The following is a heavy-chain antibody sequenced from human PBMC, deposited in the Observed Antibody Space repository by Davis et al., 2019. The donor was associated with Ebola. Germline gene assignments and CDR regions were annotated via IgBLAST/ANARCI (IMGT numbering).Heavy chain of an antibody. J-gene: IGHJ4*02. D-gene: IGHD5-12*01. CDR1: GGSISSGGYY. CDR2: IYYSGST. CDR3: ARGLRSGYDFDY. Sequence: PSETLSLTCTVSGGSISSGGYYWSWIRQHPGKGLEWIGYIYYSGSTYYNPSLKSRVTISVDRSKNQFSLKLSSVTAADTAVYYCARGLRSGYDFDYWGQGTLVTVSS. V-gene: IGHV4-31*03.